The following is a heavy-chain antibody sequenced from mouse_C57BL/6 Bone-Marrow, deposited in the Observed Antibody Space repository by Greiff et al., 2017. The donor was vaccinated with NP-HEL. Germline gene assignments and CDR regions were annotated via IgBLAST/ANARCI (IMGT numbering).Heavy chain of an antibody. D-gene: IGHD3-2*02. V-gene: IGHV1-61*01. CDR2: IYPSDSET. CDR3: ARWGGTAQAPFDY. CDR1: GYTFTSYW. Sequence: QVQLQQPGAELVRPGSSVKLSCKASGYTFTSYWMDWVKQRPGQGLEWIGNIYPSDSETHYNQKFKDKATLTVDKSSSTAYMQLSSLTSEDSAVYYCARWGGTAQAPFDYWGQGTTLTVSS. J-gene: IGHJ2*01.